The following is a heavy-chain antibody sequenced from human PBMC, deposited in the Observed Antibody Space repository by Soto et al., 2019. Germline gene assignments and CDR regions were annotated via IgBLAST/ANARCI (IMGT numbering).Heavy chain of an antibody. D-gene: IGHD4-17*01. CDR2: ISGDDSST. CDR3: AKSLSVTTTWFDA. CDR1: GFTFRSYA. J-gene: IGHJ5*02. Sequence: EVQLLESGGGLVQPGGSLRLSCAASGFTFRSYAMSWVRQAPGKGLEWVSGISGDDSSTYSADSVKGRFTISRDNFKNTLYLQMDSLRAEDTAAYYCAKSLSVTTTWFDAWGQGSLVTVSS. V-gene: IGHV3-23*01.